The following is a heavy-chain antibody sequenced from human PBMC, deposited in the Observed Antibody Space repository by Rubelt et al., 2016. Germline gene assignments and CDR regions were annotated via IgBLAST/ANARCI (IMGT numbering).Heavy chain of an antibody. D-gene: IGHD1-1*01. CDR3: ARDQLALYAFDI. J-gene: IGHJ3*02. CDR2: ISAYDGNT. CDR1: GYTFTSYG. V-gene: IGHV1-18*01. Sequence: QVQLVQSGAEVKKPGASVKVSCKASGYTFTSYGISWVRQAPGQGLEWMGWISAYDGNTNYAQKLQGRGTMTTDTSTRTAYMELRSLRSDDTAVYFCARDQLALYAFDIWGQGTMVTVSS.